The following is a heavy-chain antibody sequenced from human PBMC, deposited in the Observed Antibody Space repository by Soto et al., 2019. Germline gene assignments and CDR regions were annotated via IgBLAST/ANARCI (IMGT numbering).Heavy chain of an antibody. CDR1: DFTFSTYW. CDR3: ATDRWTGAFDF. CDR2: IRQDGREI. D-gene: IGHD1-1*01. Sequence: PGGSLRLSCVASDFTFSTYWMAWLRQTPGKGLEFVANIRQDGREINYLDSGKGRFTISRDNAEKSLFLQMNSLRAEDTAVYYCATDRWTGAFDFRGQGTEVTVSS. J-gene: IGHJ3*01. V-gene: IGHV3-7*01.